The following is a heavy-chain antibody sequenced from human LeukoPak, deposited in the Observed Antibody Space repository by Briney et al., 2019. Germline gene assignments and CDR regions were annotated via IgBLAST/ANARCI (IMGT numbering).Heavy chain of an antibody. Sequence: GGSLRLSCAASGFTFSSYSMNWVRQAPGKGLGWVSSISSSSSYIYYADSVKGRFTISRDNAKNSLYLQMNSLRAEDTAVYYCARVDTGLLWFGELLADYWGQGTLVTVSS. CDR1: GFTFSSYS. D-gene: IGHD3-10*01. V-gene: IGHV3-21*01. CDR2: ISSSSSYI. CDR3: ARVDTGLLWFGELLADY. J-gene: IGHJ4*02.